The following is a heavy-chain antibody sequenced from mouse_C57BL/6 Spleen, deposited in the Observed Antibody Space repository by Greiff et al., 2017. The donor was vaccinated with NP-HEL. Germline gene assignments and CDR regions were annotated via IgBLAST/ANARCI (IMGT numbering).Heavy chain of an antibody. J-gene: IGHJ2*01. CDR1: GYTFTSYW. CDR3: AYYYGSSKDY. CDR2: IHPNSGST. D-gene: IGHD1-1*01. Sequence: VKLQESGAELVKPGASVKLSCKASGYTFTSYWMHWVKQRPGQGLEWIGMIHPNSGSTNYNEKFKSKATLTVDKSSSTAYMQLSSLTSEDSAVYYCAYYYGSSKDYWGQGTTLTVSS. V-gene: IGHV1-64*01.